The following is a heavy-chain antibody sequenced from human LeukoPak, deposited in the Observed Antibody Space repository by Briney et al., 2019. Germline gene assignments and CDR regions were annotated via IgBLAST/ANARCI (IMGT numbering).Heavy chain of an antibody. CDR2: INLNSGGT. V-gene: IGHV1-2*02. Sequence: ASVKVSCKTSEYILSDYYVHWVRQAPGEGLEWIGWINLNSGGTNYAQKFQGRVTMTRDTSISTAYMELSSLRSDDTAVYYCARSSGGSGRWGDNWFDPWGQGTRVSVSS. CDR3: ARSSGGSGRWGDNWFDP. J-gene: IGHJ5*02. D-gene: IGHD3-10*01. CDR1: EYILSDYY.